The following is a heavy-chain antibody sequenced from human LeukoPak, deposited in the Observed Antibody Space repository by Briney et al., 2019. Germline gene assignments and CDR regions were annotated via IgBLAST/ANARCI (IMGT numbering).Heavy chain of an antibody. V-gene: IGHV3-74*01. D-gene: IGHD3-3*01. J-gene: IGHJ4*02. Sequence: GGSLRLSCAASGNYWMHWVRQAPGKGLVWVSHINSDGSWTSYADSVKGRFTISKDNAKNTVYLQMNSLRAEDTAVYYCARMSGSRLPGNWGQGTLVTVSS. CDR1: GNYW. CDR3: ARMSGSRLPGN. CDR2: INSDGSWT.